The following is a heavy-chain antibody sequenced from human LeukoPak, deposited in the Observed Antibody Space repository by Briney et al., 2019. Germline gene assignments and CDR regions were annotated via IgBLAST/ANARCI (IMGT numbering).Heavy chain of an antibody. CDR3: ATDIVVVPAAMVDY. V-gene: IGHV3-30*02. Sequence: GGSLRLSCAASGFTFSGYWMSWVRQAPGKGLEWVAFIRYDGSNKYYADSVKGRFTISRDNSKNTLYLQMNSLRAEDTAVYYCATDIVVVPAAMVDYWGQGTLVTVSS. D-gene: IGHD2-2*01. CDR2: IRYDGSNK. CDR1: GFTFSGYW. J-gene: IGHJ4*02.